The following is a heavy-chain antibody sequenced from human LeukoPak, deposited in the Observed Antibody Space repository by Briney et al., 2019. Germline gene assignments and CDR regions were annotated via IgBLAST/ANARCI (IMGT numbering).Heavy chain of an antibody. CDR1: GDFISRSSYY. D-gene: IGHD5-12*01. J-gene: IGHJ4*02. CDR2: VFHSGST. Sequence: PSETLSLTCTVSGDFISRSSYYWAWIRQSPGKGPEYLGSVFHSGSTYYNPSLRSRVTVSVDTSKNQFSLKVFYVTAADTAVYYCGRHRPQVDPIDHWGQGILVTVSS. V-gene: IGHV4-39*01. CDR3: GRHRPQVDPIDH.